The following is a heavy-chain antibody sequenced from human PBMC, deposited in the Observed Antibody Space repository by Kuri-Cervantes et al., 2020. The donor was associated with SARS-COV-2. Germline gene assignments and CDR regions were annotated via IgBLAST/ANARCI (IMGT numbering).Heavy chain of an antibody. Sequence: LSLTCAASGFTFRSSGMHWVRQAPGKGLEWVALLSNDGAHEYYADSVKGRFTISRDNFKNTLFLQMNSLSSEDTAMYYCAKGGDFWSGFTYFDSCGPGTLVTVSS. CDR1: GFTFRSSG. D-gene: IGHD3-3*01. CDR3: AKGGDFWSGFTYFDS. V-gene: IGHV3-30*18. J-gene: IGHJ4*02. CDR2: LSNDGAHE.